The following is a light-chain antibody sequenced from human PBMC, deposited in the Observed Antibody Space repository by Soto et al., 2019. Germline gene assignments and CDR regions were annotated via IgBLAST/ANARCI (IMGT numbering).Light chain of an antibody. J-gene: IGKJ4*01. Sequence: DIQMTQSPSTLSASVGDRVTITCRASQSISTWLAWYQQKPGKAPKLLIYKASSLESGVSSRFSGSGSGTEFTLTISSLQPDDFATYYCQQYNPYPLTFGGGTTVEIK. V-gene: IGKV1-5*03. CDR1: QSISTW. CDR3: QQYNPYPLT. CDR2: KAS.